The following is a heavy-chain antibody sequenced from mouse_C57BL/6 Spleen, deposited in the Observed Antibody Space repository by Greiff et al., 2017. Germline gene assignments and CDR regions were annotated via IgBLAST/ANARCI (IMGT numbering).Heavy chain of an antibody. D-gene: IGHD1-1*01. CDR2: INPSSGYT. V-gene: IGHV1-7*01. J-gene: IGHJ2*01. Sequence: QVQLQQSGAELATPGASVKLSCKASGYTFTSYWMHWVKPRPGQGLAWIGYINPSSGYTQYNQKFQDKATMTADKSSSTAYMQLSSLTSEDSAVYYGARSITTVVATNYFDYWGQGTTLTVSS. CDR1: GYTFTSYW. CDR3: ARSITTVVATNYFDY.